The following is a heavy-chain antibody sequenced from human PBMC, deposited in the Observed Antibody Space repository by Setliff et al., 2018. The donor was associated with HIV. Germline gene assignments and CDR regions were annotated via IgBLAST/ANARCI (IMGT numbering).Heavy chain of an antibody. J-gene: IGHJ4*02. D-gene: IGHD5-12*01. CDR1: GFAFSGHQ. Sequence: GESLKISCAASGFAFSGHQMSWVRQAPGKGLEWVAKIKQDVSEKYYVDAVKGRFTISRDNAKKSLYLQMNSLRAEDTAMYYCARDWRSGYDLNFDYWGQGTLVTVSS. CDR3: ARDWRSGYDLNFDY. CDR2: IKQDVSEK. V-gene: IGHV3-7*01.